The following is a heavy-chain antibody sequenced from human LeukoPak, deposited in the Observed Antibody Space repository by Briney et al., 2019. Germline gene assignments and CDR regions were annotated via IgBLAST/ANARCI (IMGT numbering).Heavy chain of an antibody. J-gene: IGHJ4*02. D-gene: IGHD1-26*01. CDR1: GYAFTSYG. Sequence: GASVKVSCKASGYAFTSYGISWVRQAPGQGLEWMGWISAYNGNTNYAQKLQGRVTMTTDTPTSTAYMELKSLRSDDTAVYYCARVVGATTFADYWGQGTLVTVSS. V-gene: IGHV1-18*01. CDR3: ARVVGATTFADY. CDR2: ISAYNGNT.